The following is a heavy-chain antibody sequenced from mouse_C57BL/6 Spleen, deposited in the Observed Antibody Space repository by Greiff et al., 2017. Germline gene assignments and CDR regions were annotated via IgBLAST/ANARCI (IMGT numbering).Heavy chain of an antibody. CDR3: ARHEEMGRGFAY. CDR2: FYPGSGSI. CDR1: GYTFTEYT. J-gene: IGHJ3*01. Sequence: QVQLQQSGAELVKPGASVKLSCKASGYTFTEYTIHWVKQRSGQGLEWIGWFYPGSGSIKYNEKFKDKATLTADKASSTGYMELSRLTSEDSAVLFCARHEEMGRGFAYWGQGTLVTVSA. V-gene: IGHV1-62-2*01. D-gene: IGHD4-1*01.